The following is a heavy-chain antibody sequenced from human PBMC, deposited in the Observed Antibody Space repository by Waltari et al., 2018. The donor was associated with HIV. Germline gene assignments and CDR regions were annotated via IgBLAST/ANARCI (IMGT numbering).Heavy chain of an antibody. CDR3: ARGPPYYYGLGSPGGGWFDP. V-gene: IGHV1-2*02. D-gene: IGHD3-10*01. J-gene: IGHJ5*02. Sequence: QVQLVQSGAEVKKPGASVKVSCKASGYTFTGYYMHWARQAPGQGLEWRGWDKPNSGGTNDAQKLQGRVTMTRDTSISTAYMELSRLRSDDTAVYYCARGPPYYYGLGSPGGGWFDPWGQGTLVTVSS. CDR2: DKPNSGGT. CDR1: GYTFTGYY.